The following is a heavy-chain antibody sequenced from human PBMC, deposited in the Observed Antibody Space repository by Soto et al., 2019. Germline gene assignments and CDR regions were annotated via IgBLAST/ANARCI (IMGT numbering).Heavy chain of an antibody. D-gene: IGHD6-13*01. V-gene: IGHV1-46*01. CDR3: ARDGHPTTTGGGTAYKIDV. Sequence: QMQLVQSGAEVKKPGASVKVSCKASGYTFTSYQMHWVRQAPGQGLEWMGIIHPSGGRITYEPRYQGRGMMTRDTSTNTVYMELRSLRSEDTSVYYCARDGHPTTTGGGTAYKIDVWVQGTKVTVS. CDR2: IHPSGGRI. J-gene: IGHJ6*02. CDR1: GYTFTSYQ.